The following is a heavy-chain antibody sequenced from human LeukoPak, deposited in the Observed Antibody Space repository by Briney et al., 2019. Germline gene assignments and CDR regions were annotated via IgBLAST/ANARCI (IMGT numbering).Heavy chain of an antibody. D-gene: IGHD4-23*01. CDR3: ARRAVVIGVGYFDY. J-gene: IGHJ4*02. CDR2: IYPGDSDI. V-gene: IGHV5-51*01. Sequence: GESLKISCKGSGYSFTTYWIGRVRQMPGNGLEWMGIIYPGDSDIRISPSFQGQVTISVDKSISTAYLQWSSLKASDTAMYYCARRAVVIGVGYFDYWGQGTLVTVSS. CDR1: GYSFTTYW.